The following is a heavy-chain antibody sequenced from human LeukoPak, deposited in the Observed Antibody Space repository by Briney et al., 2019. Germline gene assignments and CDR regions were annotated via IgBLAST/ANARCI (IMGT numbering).Heavy chain of an antibody. J-gene: IGHJ6*04. CDR3: VGTVTTVVDN. CDR2: ISSSSSYI. Sequence: GSLRLSCVVSGFTFSSYSMNWVRQAPGKGLEWVSSISSSSSYIYYADSVEGRFTISRDNAKNSLYLQMNSLRAEDTAVYYCVGTVTTVVDNWGKGTTVTVSS. CDR1: GFTFSSYS. D-gene: IGHD4-11*01. V-gene: IGHV3-21*01.